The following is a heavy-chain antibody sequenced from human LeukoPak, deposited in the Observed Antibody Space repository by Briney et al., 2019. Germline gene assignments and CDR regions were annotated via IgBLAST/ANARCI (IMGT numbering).Heavy chain of an antibody. CDR1: GFTFSSYS. D-gene: IGHD3-10*01. Sequence: QPGGSLRLSCAASGFTFSSYSMNWVRQAPGKGLEWVSYISSSSSTIYYADSVKGRSTISRDNAKNSLYLQMNSLRAEDTAVYYCARDLKYGVSPTHFDYWGQGTLVTVSS. CDR3: ARDLKYGVSPTHFDY. V-gene: IGHV3-48*04. J-gene: IGHJ4*02. CDR2: ISSSSSTI.